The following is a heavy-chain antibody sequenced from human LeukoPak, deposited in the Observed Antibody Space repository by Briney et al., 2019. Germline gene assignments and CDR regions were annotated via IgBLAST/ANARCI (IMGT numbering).Heavy chain of an antibody. CDR2: IVIGSGNT. J-gene: IGHJ5*02. D-gene: IGHD2-15*01. Sequence: VKVSCKASGFTFTSSAVQWVRQARGQRLEWIGWIVIGSGNTNYAQKFQERVTITRDMSTSTAYMELSSLRSEDTAVYYCIAATPWNWFNPWGQGTLVTVSS. V-gene: IGHV1-58*01. CDR1: GFTFTSSA. CDR3: IAATPWNWFNP.